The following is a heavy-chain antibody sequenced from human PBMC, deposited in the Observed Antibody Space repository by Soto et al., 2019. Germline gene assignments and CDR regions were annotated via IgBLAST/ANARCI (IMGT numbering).Heavy chain of an antibody. CDR3: SRSRGGYPYDY. Sequence: ASVKVSCKASGYTFTSYAMHWVRQAPGQRLEWMGWINAGNGNTKYSQKFQGRVTITRDTSASTAYMELSSLRSEDTAVYYCSRSRGGYPYDYGGQEPLVTVSS. CDR1: GYTFTSYA. CDR2: INAGNGNT. V-gene: IGHV1-3*01. J-gene: IGHJ4*02. D-gene: IGHD3-16*01.